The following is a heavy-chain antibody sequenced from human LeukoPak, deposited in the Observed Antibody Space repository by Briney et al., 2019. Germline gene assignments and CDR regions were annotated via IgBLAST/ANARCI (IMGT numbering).Heavy chain of an antibody. J-gene: IGHJ4*02. Sequence: PGGSLRLSCAASGFTFSSYCMSWVRQAPGKGLEWVANIKQDGSEKYYVDSVKGRFTISSDNAKNSLYLQMNSLRAEDTAVYYCARVLSGHISSPFDYWGQGILVTVSS. CDR3: ARVLSGHISSPFDY. D-gene: IGHD6-13*01. V-gene: IGHV3-7*01. CDR2: IKQDGSEK. CDR1: GFTFSSYC.